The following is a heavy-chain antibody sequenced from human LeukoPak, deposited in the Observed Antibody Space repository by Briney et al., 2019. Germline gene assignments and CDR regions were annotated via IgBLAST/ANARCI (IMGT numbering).Heavy chain of an antibody. CDR3: ARLPLGYCSSTSCYDLAY. CDR1: GGSFSGYY. Sequence: PSETLSLTCAVYGGSFSGYYWSWIRQPPGKGLEWIGEINHSGSTNYNPSLKSRVTISVDTSKNQFSLKLSSVTAADTAVYYCARLPLGYCSSTSCYDLAYWGQGTLVTVSS. D-gene: IGHD2-2*01. CDR2: INHSGST. J-gene: IGHJ4*02. V-gene: IGHV4-34*01.